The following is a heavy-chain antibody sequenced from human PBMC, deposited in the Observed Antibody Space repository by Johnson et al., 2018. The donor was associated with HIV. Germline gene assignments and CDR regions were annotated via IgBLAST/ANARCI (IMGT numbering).Heavy chain of an antibody. CDR3: AKDLEGHDVFDI. J-gene: IGHJ3*02. Sequence: QVQLVESGGGLVQPGGSLRLSCAASGFTLSSYGMHWVRQAPGKGLEWVAFIRYHGRHQYSDDSVAGRFTLTRDNAKNSLYLKMSSLRAEDTAVYYCAKDLEGHDVFDIWGQGTAVTVSS. CDR2: IRYHGRHQ. V-gene: IGHV3-30*02. CDR1: GFTLSSYG. D-gene: IGHD3-3*01.